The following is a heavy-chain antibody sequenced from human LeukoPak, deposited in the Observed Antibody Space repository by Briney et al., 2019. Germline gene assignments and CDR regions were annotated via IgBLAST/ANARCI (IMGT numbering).Heavy chain of an antibody. J-gene: IGHJ5*02. CDR3: ARVRTAIAVAGLNWFDP. Sequence: ASVKVPCKASGYTFTGYYMHWVRQAPGQGLEWMGRINPNSGGTNYAQKFQGRVTMTRDTSISTAYMELSRLRSDDTAVYYCARVRTAIAVAGLNWFDPWGQGTLVTVSS. D-gene: IGHD6-19*01. CDR2: INPNSGGT. V-gene: IGHV1-2*06. CDR1: GYTFTGYY.